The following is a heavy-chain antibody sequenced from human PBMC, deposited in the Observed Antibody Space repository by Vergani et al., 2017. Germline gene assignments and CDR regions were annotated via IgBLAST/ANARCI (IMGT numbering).Heavy chain of an antibody. CDR2: ISGSGGST. D-gene: IGHD2-2*02. J-gene: IGHJ5*02. V-gene: IGHV3-23*01. CDR1: GFTFSSYA. CDR3: AKVYCSSTTCYRNWFDP. Sequence: EVQLLESGGGLVLPGGSLRLSCAASGFTFSSYAMSWVRQAPGKGLEWVSTISGSGGSTYYADSVKGRFTISRDNSKNTLYLQMNSLRAEDTAVYYCAKVYCSSTTCYRNWFDPSGQGTLVTVSS.